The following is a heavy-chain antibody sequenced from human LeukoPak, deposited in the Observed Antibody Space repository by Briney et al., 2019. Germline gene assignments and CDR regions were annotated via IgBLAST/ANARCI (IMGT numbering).Heavy chain of an antibody. Sequence: ASVKVSCKASGYTSTGYYMHWVRQAPGQGLEWMGWINPDSGGTNYAQKFQGRVTMTRDTSISTAYMELSRLRSDDTAVYYCARGRRLQQLFDYWGQGTLVTVSS. D-gene: IGHD6-13*01. J-gene: IGHJ4*02. CDR2: INPDSGGT. CDR1: GYTSTGYY. V-gene: IGHV1-2*02. CDR3: ARGRRLQQLFDY.